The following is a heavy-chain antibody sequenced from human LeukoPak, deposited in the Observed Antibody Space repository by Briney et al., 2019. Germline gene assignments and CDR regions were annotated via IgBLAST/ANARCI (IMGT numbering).Heavy chain of an antibody. CDR3: AKSLTPDRDWFDS. Sequence: GGSLRLSCAASGFTFSSSSMNWVRQAPGKGLEGVSSISSSGRYIYFADSVKGRFTISRDNAKNSVSLQMNSLRGEDTAVYYCAKSLTPDRDWFDSWGQGTLVIVSS. J-gene: IGHJ5*01. CDR2: ISSSGRYI. D-gene: IGHD4/OR15-4a*01. V-gene: IGHV3-21*01. CDR1: GFTFSSSS.